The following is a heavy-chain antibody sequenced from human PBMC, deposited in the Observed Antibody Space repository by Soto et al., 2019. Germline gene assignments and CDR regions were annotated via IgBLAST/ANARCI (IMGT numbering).Heavy chain of an antibody. CDR3: ARDSSGYDLNNHYYYYYKDV. CDR2: MNPNSGNT. Sequence: ASVKVSCKASGYTFTSYDINWVRQATGQGLEWMGWMNPNSGNTGYAQKFQGRVTMTRNTSISTAYMELSSLRSEDTAVYYCARDSSGYDLNNHYYYYYKDVWGKGTTVTVSS. D-gene: IGHD5-12*01. J-gene: IGHJ6*03. CDR1: GYTFTSYD. V-gene: IGHV1-8*01.